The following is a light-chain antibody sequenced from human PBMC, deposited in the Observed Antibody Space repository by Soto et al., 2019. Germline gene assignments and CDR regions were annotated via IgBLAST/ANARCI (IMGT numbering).Light chain of an antibody. J-gene: IGLJ3*02. CDR3: AAWDDSLNGWV. CDR1: RSNIESNT. V-gene: IGLV1-44*01. Sequence: QSVLTQPPSASGTPGQRVTISCSGSRSNIESNTVNWYQQLPGTAPKLLIFNNNQWPSGVPDRFSGSKSGTSASLAISGLXXXDEADYYCAAWDDSLNGWVXXXGTKVTVL. CDR2: NNN.